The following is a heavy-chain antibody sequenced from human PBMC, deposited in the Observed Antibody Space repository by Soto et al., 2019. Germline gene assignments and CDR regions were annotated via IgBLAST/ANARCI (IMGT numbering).Heavy chain of an antibody. V-gene: IGHV1-69*04. D-gene: IGHD6-13*01. J-gene: IGHJ6*03. CDR3: AREGHSSSWYTPLHYYYMDV. CDR1: GGTFSSYT. Sequence: SVKVSCKASGGTFSSYTISWVRQAPGQGLEWMGRIIPILGIANYAQKFQGRVTITADKSTSTAYMELSSLRSEDTAVYYCAREGHSSSWYTPLHYYYMDVWGKGTTVTVSS. CDR2: IIPILGIA.